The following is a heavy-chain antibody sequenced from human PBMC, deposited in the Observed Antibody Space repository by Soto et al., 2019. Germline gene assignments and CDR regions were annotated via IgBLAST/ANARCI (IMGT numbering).Heavy chain of an antibody. CDR1: GGTFSSYA. J-gene: IGHJ4*02. CDR2: IIPIFGTA. V-gene: IGHV1-69*01. D-gene: IGHD2-2*01. CDR3: ARGMVDAIVVVPAPYYFDY. Sequence: QVQMVPSGAEVKKPGSSVKVSCKASGGTFSSYAISWVRQAPGQGLEWMGGIIPIFGTANYAQKFQGRVRITSEESTSTAYMELSSLRAEDTAVYYCARGMVDAIVVVPAPYYFDYWGQGTLVTVSS.